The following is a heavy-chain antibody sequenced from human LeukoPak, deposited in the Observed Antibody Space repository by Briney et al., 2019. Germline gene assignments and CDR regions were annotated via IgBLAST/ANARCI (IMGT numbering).Heavy chain of an antibody. V-gene: IGHV4-34*01. Sequence: SETLSLTCAVYVGSFSGYYWSWIRQPPGKGLEWIGEINRSGSTNYNPSLKSRVTISVDTSKNQFSLKLSSVTAADTAVYYCARGQGYGRSCYFLWYFDLWGRGTLVTVSS. CDR2: INRSGST. J-gene: IGHJ2*01. CDR3: ARGQGYGRSCYFLWYFDL. CDR1: VGSFSGYY. D-gene: IGHD3-3*01.